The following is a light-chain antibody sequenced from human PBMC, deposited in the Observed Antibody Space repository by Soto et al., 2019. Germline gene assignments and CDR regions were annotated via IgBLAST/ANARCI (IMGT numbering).Light chain of an antibody. CDR2: QAS. CDR3: QQYNTYPFT. J-gene: IGKJ2*01. Sequence: DIQMTQSPTFLSASVGDRVTITCRASLSISSYLAWYHQKPGQAPKLLIYQASTLENGVPSRISGRGSGTEFTLTISSLQPDDFATYHCQQYNTYPFTFGQGTKLEI. V-gene: IGKV1-5*03. CDR1: LSISSY.